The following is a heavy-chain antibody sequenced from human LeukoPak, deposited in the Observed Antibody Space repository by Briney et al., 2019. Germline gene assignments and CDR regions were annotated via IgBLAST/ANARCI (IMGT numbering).Heavy chain of an antibody. J-gene: IGHJ4*02. V-gene: IGHV3-48*03. CDR2: ISSSGSTI. D-gene: IGHD3-22*01. CDR3: AXDGVSALSLEYDSSGYWDY. CDR1: GFTFSSYE. Sequence: GSLXLSCAASGFTFSSYEMNWVRQAPGKGLEWVPYISSSGSTIYYADSVKGRFTISRDNAKNSLYMQMNSLRAEDTAVYYCAXDGVSALSLEYDSSGYWDYWGQGTLVTVSS.